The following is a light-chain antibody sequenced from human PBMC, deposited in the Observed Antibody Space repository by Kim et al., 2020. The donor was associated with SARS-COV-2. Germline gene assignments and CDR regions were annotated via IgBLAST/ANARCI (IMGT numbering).Light chain of an antibody. Sequence: AIRITQSPSSLSASTGDRVTITCRASQDVGSYLAWHQQKPGKAPKLLIYATSALQSGVPSRFSGSGSGTDFTLTISCLQSEDFATYYCQQYYSYPPTFGQGTKVDIK. CDR1: QDVGSY. V-gene: IGKV1-8*01. CDR3: QQYYSYPPT. CDR2: ATS. J-gene: IGKJ1*01.